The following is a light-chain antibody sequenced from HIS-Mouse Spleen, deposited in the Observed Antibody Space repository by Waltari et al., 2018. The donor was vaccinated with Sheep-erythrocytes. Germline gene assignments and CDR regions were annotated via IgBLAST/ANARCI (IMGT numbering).Light chain of an antibody. CDR3: CSYAGSYNHV. V-gene: IGLV2-11*01. CDR1: SSDVGGYNY. CDR2: NFS. J-gene: IGLJ1*01. Sequence: QSALTQPRSVSGSPGQSVTISCTGTSSDVGGYNYVSWYQQHPGKAPKPVIYNFSKRPSGVPVRFSGSKSGNTASLTISGLQAEDEADYYCCSYAGSYNHVFATGTKVTVL.